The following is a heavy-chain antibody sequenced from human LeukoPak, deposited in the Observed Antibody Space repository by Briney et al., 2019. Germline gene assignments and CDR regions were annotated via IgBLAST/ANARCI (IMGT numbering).Heavy chain of an antibody. D-gene: IGHD3-22*01. J-gene: IGHJ6*03. CDR2: INHSGST. CDR3: ARAKYYYDSSGPTRYYYYMDV. CDR1: GGSFSGYY. V-gene: IGHV4-34*01. Sequence: SETLSLTCAVYGGSFSGYYWSWIRQPPGNGLEWIGEINHSGSTNYNPSLKSRVTISVDTSKNQFSLKLSSVTAADTAVYYCARAKYYYDSSGPTRYYYYMDVWGKGTTVTVSS.